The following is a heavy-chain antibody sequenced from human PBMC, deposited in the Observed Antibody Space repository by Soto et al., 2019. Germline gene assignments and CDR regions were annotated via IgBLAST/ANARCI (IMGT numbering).Heavy chain of an antibody. J-gene: IGHJ4*02. V-gene: IGHV3-30-3*01. Sequence: GGSLRLSCAVSGFTFSNHIMHWVRQAPGKGLEWVALISSDGSNRYYADSVKGRFTTPRDNAKNTMYLQMNSLRFEDTAIYYCARSYSDWLKPFDNWGQGSLVTVSS. CDR1: GFTFSNHI. D-gene: IGHD3-9*01. CDR2: ISSDGSNR. CDR3: ARSYSDWLKPFDN.